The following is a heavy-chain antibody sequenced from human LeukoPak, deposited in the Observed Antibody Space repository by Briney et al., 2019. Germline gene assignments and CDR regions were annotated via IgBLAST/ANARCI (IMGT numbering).Heavy chain of an antibody. CDR1: DGSIRSYY. J-gene: IGHJ4*02. D-gene: IGHD1-1*01. Sequence: SETLSLTCTVSDGSIRSYYWSWSRQPPGKGLEWIGFIYYSGDTYYNPSLKSRVTISVDTSKNQFSLKLSSVTAADTAVYYCARARPGNDGGNFDYWGQGTLVTVSS. CDR2: IYYSGDT. CDR3: ARARPGNDGGNFDY. V-gene: IGHV4-59*01.